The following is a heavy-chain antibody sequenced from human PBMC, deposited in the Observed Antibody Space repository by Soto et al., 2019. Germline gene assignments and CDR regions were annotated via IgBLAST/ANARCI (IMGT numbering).Heavy chain of an antibody. Sequence: EVQLLESGGGLVQPGGSLRLSCAASGFTFSSYAMNWVRQPPGKGLEWVSVISGSDGSTYYADSVKGRFTISRDNSKNTLNLQMNSLRAEDTAVYYCARRSSSWYFDYWGQGTLVTVSS. CDR3: ARRSSSWYFDY. CDR2: ISGSDGST. V-gene: IGHV3-23*01. D-gene: IGHD6-13*01. CDR1: GFTFSSYA. J-gene: IGHJ4*02.